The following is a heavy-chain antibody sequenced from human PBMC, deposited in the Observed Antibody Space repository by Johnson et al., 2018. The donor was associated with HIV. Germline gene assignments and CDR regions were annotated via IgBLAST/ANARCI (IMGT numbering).Heavy chain of an antibody. CDR3: ARGPYCSGGSCYTAQPNDAFDI. Sequence: VQLVESGGGLVQPGGSLRLSCAASGFTFSSYDMHWVRQPTGKGLEWVSTIGTISDTYYSGSVKGRFTISRENAKNSLYLQMNSLRAGDTAVYYCARGPYCSGGSCYTAQPNDAFDIWGQGTMVTVSS. CDR2: IGTISDT. CDR1: GFTFSSYD. D-gene: IGHD2-15*01. J-gene: IGHJ3*02. V-gene: IGHV3-13*01.